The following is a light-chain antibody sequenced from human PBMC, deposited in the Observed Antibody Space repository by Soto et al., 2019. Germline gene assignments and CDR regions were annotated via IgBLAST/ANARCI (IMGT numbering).Light chain of an antibody. CDR2: DAS. Sequence: EIVLTQSSATLSLSPGERATLSCRASQSVSSYLALYQQKPGQAPRLLIYDASNRATGIPARFSGSGSGTDFTLTISRLEPEDFAVYYCQQRSNWPPFTFGPAPKVDIK. CDR3: QQRSNWPPFT. V-gene: IGKV3-11*01. CDR1: QSVSSY. J-gene: IGKJ3*01.